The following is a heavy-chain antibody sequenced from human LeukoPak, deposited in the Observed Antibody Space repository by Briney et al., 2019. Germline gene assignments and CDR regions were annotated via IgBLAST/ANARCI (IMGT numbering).Heavy chain of an antibody. J-gene: IGHJ6*02. V-gene: IGHV4-59*01. CDR2: IYNSGST. CDR1: DGSITSYF. Sequence: SETLSLTCSVSDGSITSYFWSWIRQSPGKGLEWIGYIYNSGSTSYNPSLKSRVTISVDTSKNQFSLRLNSVTAADTAVYYCARAGYCSSNNCLHYFGVDVWGQGTTVTVSS. D-gene: IGHD2-2*01. CDR3: ARAGYCSSNNCLHYFGVDV.